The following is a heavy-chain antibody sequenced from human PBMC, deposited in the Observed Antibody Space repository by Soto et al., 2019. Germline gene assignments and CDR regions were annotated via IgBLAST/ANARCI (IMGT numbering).Heavy chain of an antibody. Sequence: PGGSLRLSCVASGFTFSTYWMSWVRQAPGKGLEWVANIREGGGERYYVDSVRGRFAISRDNARNSLYLQMNSLRAEDTAIYYCARHYSGGWYRWNSYFDYWGQGTLVTVSS. CDR2: IREGGGER. J-gene: IGHJ4*02. CDR3: ARHYSGGWYRWNSYFDY. CDR1: GFTFSTYW. V-gene: IGHV3-7*01. D-gene: IGHD6-19*01.